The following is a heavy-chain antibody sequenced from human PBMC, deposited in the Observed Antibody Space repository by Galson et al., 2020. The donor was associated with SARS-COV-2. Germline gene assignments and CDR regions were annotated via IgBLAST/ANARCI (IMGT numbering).Heavy chain of an antibody. Sequence: GESMKISCAASGFSFSDYYMNWIRQAPGEALEWLSDISGSGPEIYYADSVNGRFTVSRDNAQNSVFLQMNSLKVEDTAVYYCATDRRGDCTTKTCYEENFEYWGHGILVTFSS. V-gene: IGHV3-11*01. CDR3: ATDRRGDCTTKTCYEENFEY. CDR1: GFSFSDYY. CDR2: ISGSGPEI. J-gene: IGHJ4*01. D-gene: IGHD2-8*01.